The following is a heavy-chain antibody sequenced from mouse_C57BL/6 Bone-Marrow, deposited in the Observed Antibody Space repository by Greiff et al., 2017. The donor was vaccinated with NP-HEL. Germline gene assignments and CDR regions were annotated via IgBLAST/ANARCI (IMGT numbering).Heavy chain of an antibody. CDR1: GFTFTDYY. CDR3: ARWNAWGPGYDCDY. CDR2: VYPDNGGT. D-gene: IGHD2-14*01. J-gene: IGHJ2*01. Sequence: EVQLQQSGPVLVKPGPSVKISCKASGFTFTDYYMHWVKQSHGKSLEWIGLVYPDNGGTRYNQQFKGKATLTVDTSSSTAYMELIILTSDDSAVYYLARWNAWGPGYDCDYWGQGTTLTVSS. V-gene: IGHV1-36*01.